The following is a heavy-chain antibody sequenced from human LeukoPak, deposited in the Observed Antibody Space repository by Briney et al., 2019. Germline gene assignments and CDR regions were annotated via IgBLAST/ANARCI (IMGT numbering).Heavy chain of an antibody. CDR3: ARDYGDSGEYFDY. CDR2: ISSSRSTI. V-gene: IGHV3-48*02. CDR1: GFTFSNYN. Sequence: GGSLRLSRAASGFTFSNYNMNWVRQAPGKGLEWVSYISSSRSTIYYADSVKGRFTISRDNAKNSLYLQMNSLRDEDTAVYYCARDYGDSGEYFDYWGQGTLVTVSS. J-gene: IGHJ4*02. D-gene: IGHD4-17*01.